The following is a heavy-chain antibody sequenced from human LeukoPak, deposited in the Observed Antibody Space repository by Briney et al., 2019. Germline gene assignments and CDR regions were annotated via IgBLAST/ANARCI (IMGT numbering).Heavy chain of an antibody. J-gene: IGHJ4*02. Sequence: SSVKVSCKTSAGTCSSYASSWVRQGPVQVRETRAGIIPIFGTANYAQKFQGRVTITTDESTSTAYMELSSLRSEDTAVYYCASSWIQLWLRGSFDYWGQGTLVTVSS. CDR1: AGTCSSYA. CDR3: ASSWIQLWLRGSFDY. D-gene: IGHD5-18*01. CDR2: IIPIFGTA. V-gene: IGHV1-69*05.